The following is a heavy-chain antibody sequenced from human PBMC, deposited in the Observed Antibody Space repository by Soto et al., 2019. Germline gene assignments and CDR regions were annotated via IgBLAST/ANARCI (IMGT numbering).Heavy chain of an antibody. CDR2: IYYSGST. V-gene: IGHV4-59*01. J-gene: IGHJ4*02. CDR3: ARDRERGGYFDY. Sequence: SSETRSLTCTVSGGSISSYYWSWIRQPPGKGLEWIGYIYYSGSTNYNPSLKSRVTISVDTSKNQFSLKLSSVTAADTAVYYCARDRERGGYFDYWGQGTMVIVSS. CDR1: GGSISSYY. D-gene: IGHD3-10*01.